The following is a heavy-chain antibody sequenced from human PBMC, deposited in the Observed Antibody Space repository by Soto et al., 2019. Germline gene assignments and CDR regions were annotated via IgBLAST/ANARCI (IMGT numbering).Heavy chain of an antibody. V-gene: IGHV5-51*01. CDR2: IYPGDSDT. CDR3: ARAVYDFWSGYPRRKIYYYGMDV. CDR1: GYSFTSYW. J-gene: IGHJ6*02. Sequence: GESLKISCKGSGYSFTSYWIGWVRQMPGKGLEWMGIIYPGDSDTRYSPSFQGQVTISADKSISTAYLQWSSLKASDTAMYYCARAVYDFWSGYPRRKIYYYGMDVWGQGTTVTVSS. D-gene: IGHD3-3*01.